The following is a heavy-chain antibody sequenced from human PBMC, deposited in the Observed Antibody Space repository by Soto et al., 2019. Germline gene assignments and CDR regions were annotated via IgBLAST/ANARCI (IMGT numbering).Heavy chain of an antibody. J-gene: IGHJ6*02. D-gene: IGHD2-2*02. Sequence: SVKVSCKASGGTFSSYAISWVRQAPGQGLEWMGGIIPIFGTANYAQKFQGRVTITADKSTSTAYMELSSLRSEDTAVYYCASNTVPAAIYYYYYGMDVWGQGTTVTVSS. CDR1: GGTFSSYA. V-gene: IGHV1-69*06. CDR3: ASNTVPAAIYYYYYGMDV. CDR2: IIPIFGTA.